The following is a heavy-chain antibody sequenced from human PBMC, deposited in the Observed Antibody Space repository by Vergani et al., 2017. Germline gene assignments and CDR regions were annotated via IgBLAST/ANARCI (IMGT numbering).Heavy chain of an antibody. J-gene: IGHJ6*03. CDR2: IYYSGST. D-gene: IGHD6-6*01. V-gene: IGHV4-59*01. CDR3: ARGLETGIAARYYYMDV. Sequence: QVQLQESGPGLVKPSDTLSLTCTVSGGSISSYYWSWIRQPPGKGLEWIGYIYYSGSTNYNPSLKSRVTISVDTSKNQFSLKLSSVTAADTAVYYCARGLETGIAARYYYMDVWSKGTTVTVSS. CDR1: GGSISSYY.